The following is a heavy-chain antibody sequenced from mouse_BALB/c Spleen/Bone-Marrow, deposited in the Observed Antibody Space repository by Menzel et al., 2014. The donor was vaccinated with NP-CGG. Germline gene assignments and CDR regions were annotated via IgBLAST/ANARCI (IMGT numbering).Heavy chain of an antibody. CDR2: IDPENGDI. CDR3: NRYDWYFDV. J-gene: IGHJ1*01. V-gene: IGHV14-4*02. CDR1: GFNIKGYY. D-gene: IGHD2-14*01. Sequence: VQLQQSGAELVRSGASVKLSCTASGFNIKGYYMHWVKQRPEQGLEWIGWIDPENGDIEYAPKFQGKATMTADTSSNTAYLQLSSLTSEDTAVYYCNRYDWYFDVWGAGTTVTVSS.